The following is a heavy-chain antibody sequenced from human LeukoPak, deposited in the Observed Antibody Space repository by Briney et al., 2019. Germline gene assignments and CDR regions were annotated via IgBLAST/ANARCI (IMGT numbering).Heavy chain of an antibody. V-gene: IGHV3-13*01. J-gene: IGHJ4*02. CDR2: IGTAADT. D-gene: IGHD3-3*01. CDR1: GFTFSTYD. CDR3: ARGDFWSGSSDY. Sequence: GGSLRLSCAASGFTFSTYDMHWVRQATGKGLEWVSGIGTAADTYYSGSVKGRFTISRENAKNSLYLQMNSLRAGDTAVYYCARGDFWSGSSDYWGQGTLVTVSS.